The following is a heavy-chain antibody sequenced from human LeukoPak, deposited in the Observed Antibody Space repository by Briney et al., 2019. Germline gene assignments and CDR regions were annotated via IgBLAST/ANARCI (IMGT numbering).Heavy chain of an antibody. J-gene: IGHJ5*02. Sequence: ASVKVSCKVSGYTLTELSMHWVRQAPGKGLEWMGGFDPEDGETIYAQKFQGRVTMTEDTSTDTAYMELCSLRSEDTAVYYCATLERGRNWFDPWGQGTLVTVSS. V-gene: IGHV1-24*01. CDR3: ATLERGRNWFDP. D-gene: IGHD1-1*01. CDR2: FDPEDGET. CDR1: GYTLTELS.